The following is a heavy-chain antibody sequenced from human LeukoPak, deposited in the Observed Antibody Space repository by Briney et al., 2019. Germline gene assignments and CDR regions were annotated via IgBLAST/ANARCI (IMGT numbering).Heavy chain of an antibody. V-gene: IGHV1-18*01. CDR2: ISAYNGNT. D-gene: IGHD3-10*01. CDR1: GYTFTSYG. Sequence: GASVKVSCKASGYTFTSYGISWVGQAPGQGLEWMGWISAYNGNTNYAQKLQGRVTMTTDTSTSTAYMELRSLRSDDTAVYYCARDLGGVTMVRGVTEFDPWGQGTLVTVSS. J-gene: IGHJ5*02. CDR3: ARDLGGVTMVRGVTEFDP.